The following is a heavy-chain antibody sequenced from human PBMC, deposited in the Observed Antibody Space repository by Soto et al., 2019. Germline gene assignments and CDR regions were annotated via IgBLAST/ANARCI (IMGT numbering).Heavy chain of an antibody. Sequence: XESLKISLKGSGYSFTTYWLGWVRQVPGKGLEWMGIIYPGDSDTRYSPSFQGQVTISADKSISAAYLQWSSLKASDTAMYFCARRRGLVGSFDYWGRGTLVTVSS. CDR3: ARRRGLVGSFDY. V-gene: IGHV5-51*01. J-gene: IGHJ4*02. D-gene: IGHD3-9*01. CDR1: GYSFTTYW. CDR2: IYPGDSDT.